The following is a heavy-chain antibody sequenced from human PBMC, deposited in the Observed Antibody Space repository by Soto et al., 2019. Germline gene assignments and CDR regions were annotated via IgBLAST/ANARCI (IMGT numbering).Heavy chain of an antibody. V-gene: IGHV4-39*01. Sequence: SETLSLTCTVSGGSINTYNLFWAWVRQPPGKGLEWIASIHYGGNAYYSPSLTTRATISRDTSKNRVSLELRSVTAAETAVYYCARVNVTLDLWGLGTLVTSPQ. D-gene: IGHD2-21*02. CDR1: GGSINTYNLF. CDR2: IHYGGNA. J-gene: IGHJ4*02. CDR3: ARVNVTLDL.